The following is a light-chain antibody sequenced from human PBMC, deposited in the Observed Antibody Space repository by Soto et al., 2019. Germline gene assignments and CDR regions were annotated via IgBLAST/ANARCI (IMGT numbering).Light chain of an antibody. V-gene: IGLV2-23*01. Sequence: QSALTQPASMSGSPGQSITISCTGTSSDIGRYNFVSWYQHHPGKAPKLIIYEATKRPSGVSNRFSGSKSGNTASLTISGLQAEDEADYYCCSYAGSSTPFVFGTGTKVTVL. CDR2: EAT. J-gene: IGLJ1*01. CDR3: CSYAGSSTPFV. CDR1: SSDIGRYNF.